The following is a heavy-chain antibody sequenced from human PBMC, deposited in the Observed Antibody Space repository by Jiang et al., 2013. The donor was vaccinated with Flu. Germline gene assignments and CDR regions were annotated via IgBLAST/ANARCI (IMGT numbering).Heavy chain of an antibody. Sequence: KPGASVKVSCVASGYTFTDYFIHWVRQAPGQGLEWMGWIKIRTGETNYGQRFQDRVTLTRDTSINTAYMELSGLRSADTAVYYCARDPDTPMPIDFWGQGTLVTVSS. CDR1: GYTFTDYF. D-gene: IGHD5-18*01. V-gene: IGHV1-2*02. CDR2: IKIRTGET. J-gene: IGHJ4*02. CDR3: ARDPDTPMPIDF.